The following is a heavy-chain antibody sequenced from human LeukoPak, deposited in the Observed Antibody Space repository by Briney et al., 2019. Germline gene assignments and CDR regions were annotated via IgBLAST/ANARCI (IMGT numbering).Heavy chain of an antibody. V-gene: IGHV3-30*02. Sequence: GGSLRLSCAASGFTFSSYGMHWVRQAPGKGLEWVAFIRYDGSNKYYADSVKGRFTISRDNSKNTLYLQMKSLRAEDTAVYYCAKAQGYYDSSGYYFSFDYWGQGTLVTVSS. D-gene: IGHD3-22*01. CDR3: AKAQGYYDSSGYYFSFDY. CDR2: IRYDGSNK. CDR1: GFTFSSYG. J-gene: IGHJ4*02.